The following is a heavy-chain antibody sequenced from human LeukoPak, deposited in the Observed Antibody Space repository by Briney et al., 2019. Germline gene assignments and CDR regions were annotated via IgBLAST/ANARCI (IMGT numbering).Heavy chain of an antibody. CDR1: GYTFSLYG. J-gene: IGHJ6*03. V-gene: IGHV1-18*01. Sequence: ASVKVSCKPSGYTFSLYGINWVRQATGEGLEWMGWISGYNGHANYAQKFQGRVTLTTDASTNTAYMELRSLRSDDTAVYYCARAWLRRKYYYYMDVWGKGTTVTVSS. CDR2: ISGYNGHA. D-gene: IGHD5-12*01. CDR3: ARAWLRRKYYYYMDV.